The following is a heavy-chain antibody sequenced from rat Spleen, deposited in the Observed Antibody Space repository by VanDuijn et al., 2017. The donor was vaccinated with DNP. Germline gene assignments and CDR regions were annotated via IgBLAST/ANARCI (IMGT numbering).Heavy chain of an antibody. CDR1: GFTFSTAW. CDR2: IKAKSNNYAT. CDR3: ALFITTNWFAY. D-gene: IGHD1-10*01. Sequence: EVQVLESGGGLVQPGNSLKLSCATSGFTFSTAWMYWYRQFPEKRLEWVARIKAKSNNYATDYTESVKGRFTISRYDSKSSIYLQMNNLKEEDTAIYYCALFITTNWFAYWGQGTLVTVSS. V-gene: IGHV6-6*01. J-gene: IGHJ3*01.